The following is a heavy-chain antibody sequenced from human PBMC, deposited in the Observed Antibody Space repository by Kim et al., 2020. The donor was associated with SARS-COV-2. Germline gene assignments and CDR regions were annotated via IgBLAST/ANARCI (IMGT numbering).Heavy chain of an antibody. CDR2: INGGNGNT. D-gene: IGHD6-19*01. CDR1: GYTFTTVA. J-gene: IGHJ4*02. CDR3: AREAVAGSFDY. V-gene: IGHV1-3*01. Sequence: ASVKVSCKASGYTFTTVALYWVRRAPGQRLEWMGWINGGNGNTRYSQKFQARVSITRDTSATTAYLELSGLRSEDTAVYYCAREAVAGSFDYWGQGTLVTVSS.